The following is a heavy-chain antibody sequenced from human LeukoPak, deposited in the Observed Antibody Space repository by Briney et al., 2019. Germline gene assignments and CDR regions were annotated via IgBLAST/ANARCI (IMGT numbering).Heavy chain of an antibody. J-gene: IGHJ4*02. Sequence: GASVKVSCKASGYTFTNHNMHWVRQAPGQGLEWMGWINPNSGGTNYAQKFQGRVTMTRDTTISTAYMELSRLRSDDTAVYYCARGVQWLPFDYWGQGTLVTVSS. V-gene: IGHV1-2*02. CDR2: INPNSGGT. D-gene: IGHD6-19*01. CDR3: ARGVQWLPFDY. CDR1: GYTFTNHN.